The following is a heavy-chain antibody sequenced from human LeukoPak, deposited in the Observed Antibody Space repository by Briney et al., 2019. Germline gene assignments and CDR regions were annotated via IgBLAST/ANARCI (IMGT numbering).Heavy chain of an antibody. CDR3: AREAAEYYDSSGYYFDY. J-gene: IGHJ4*02. Sequence: GRSLRLSCAASGFTFSSYAMHWVRQAPGKGREWVAVISYDGSNKYYADSVKGRFTISRDNSKNTLYLQMNSLRAEDTAVYYCAREAAEYYDSSGYYFDYWGQGTLVTVSS. CDR2: ISYDGSNK. D-gene: IGHD3-22*01. CDR1: GFTFSSYA. V-gene: IGHV3-30*04.